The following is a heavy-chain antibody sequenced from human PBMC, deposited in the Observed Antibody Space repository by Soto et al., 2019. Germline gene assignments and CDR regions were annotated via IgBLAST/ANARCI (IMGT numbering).Heavy chain of an antibody. CDR2: IYYSGST. V-gene: IGHV4-61*01. Sequence: QVQLQESGPGLVKSSETLSLTCTVSGGSVSSASHYWNWIRQPPGKGLEWIGYIYYSGSTNYNPFLKSRVTIAVDTSKNQFSLKLSSVTAADTAVYYCARLPRMVRVSWNDYYYYGMDVWGQGTTVTVSS. CDR3: ARLPRMVRVSWNDYYYYGMDV. J-gene: IGHJ6*02. CDR1: GGSVSSASHY. D-gene: IGHD3-10*01.